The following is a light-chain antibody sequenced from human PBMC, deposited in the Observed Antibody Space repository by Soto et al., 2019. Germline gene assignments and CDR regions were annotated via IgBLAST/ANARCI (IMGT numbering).Light chain of an antibody. Sequence: DVQMTQSPSSLSASVGDRVTITCRASQGIGNDLGWYQQKPGKAPKRLIYAASSLQSGVPSRFSGSGSGTDFTLTISSLQPEDFATYYCLQHNSYPRAFGQGTKEEI. J-gene: IGKJ1*01. CDR3: LQHNSYPRA. V-gene: IGKV1-17*01. CDR1: QGIGND. CDR2: AAS.